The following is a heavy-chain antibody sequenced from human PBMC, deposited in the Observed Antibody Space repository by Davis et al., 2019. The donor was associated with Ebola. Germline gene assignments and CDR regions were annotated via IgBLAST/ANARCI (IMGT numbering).Heavy chain of an antibody. CDR1: GGSISTYY. CDR3: ARDKGPYNWFDP. J-gene: IGHJ5*02. V-gene: IGHV4-59*12. CDR2: IFYSGST. Sequence: GSLRLSCTVSGGSISTYYWSWIRQPPGKGLEWIGYIFYSGSTYYNPSLKSRVTISVDTSKNQFSLKLSSVTAADTAVYYCARDKGPYNWFDPWGQGTLVTVSS.